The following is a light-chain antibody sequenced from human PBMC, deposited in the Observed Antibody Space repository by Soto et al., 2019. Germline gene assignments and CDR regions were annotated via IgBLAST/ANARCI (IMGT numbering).Light chain of an antibody. CDR3: EKYDNWPWT. Sequence: ELVMTQSPAALSASPARRHTHSCRASQSISDTLAWYQQKPGQANRLLIYGASSRVTGFPARFSGSGSGTDFTLTISSLQSDEFAVYYCEKYDNWPWTVGEGTKVDIK. CDR1: QSISDT. J-gene: IGKJ1*01. V-gene: IGKV3-15*01. CDR2: GAS.